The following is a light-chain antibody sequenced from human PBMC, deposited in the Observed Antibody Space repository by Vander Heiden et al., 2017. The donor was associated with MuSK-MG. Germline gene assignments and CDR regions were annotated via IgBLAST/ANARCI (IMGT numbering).Light chain of an antibody. CDR1: AGITRD. J-gene: IGKJ4*01. V-gene: IGKV1-13*02. CDR3: QQVHSSPLS. Sequence: AIQLTQPPSSLSASVGDRVTITCRASAGITRDCAWYQQKPGKPPKLLIYTASSLKSGVPSRFSGGGYGTDFTLTITSLQPEDFATYYCQQVHSSPLSFGGGTKVEIK. CDR2: TAS.